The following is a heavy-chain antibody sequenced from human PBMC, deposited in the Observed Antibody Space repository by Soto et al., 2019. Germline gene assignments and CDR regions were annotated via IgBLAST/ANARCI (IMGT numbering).Heavy chain of an antibody. CDR1: GGSISSYY. D-gene: IGHD6-19*01. Sequence: PSETLSLTCTVSGGSISSYYWSWIRQPPGKGLEWIGYIYYSGSTTYQPSLKSRVTISVDSSQNYFSLELISVTAADTAVYFCARDLRGAGTSGYYGMDVWGQGTTVTVSS. V-gene: IGHV4-59*01. CDR2: IYYSGST. J-gene: IGHJ6*02. CDR3: ARDLRGAGTSGYYGMDV.